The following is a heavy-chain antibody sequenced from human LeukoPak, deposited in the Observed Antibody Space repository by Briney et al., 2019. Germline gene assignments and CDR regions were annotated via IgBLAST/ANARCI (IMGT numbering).Heavy chain of an antibody. J-gene: IGHJ6*02. D-gene: IGHD5-18*01. V-gene: IGHV5-10-1*01. CDR2: IDPSDSYT. Sequence: HGESLEISCKGSGYSFTTYWISWVRQMPGKGLEWMGRIDPSDSYTNYSPSFQGHVTISADKSISTAYLQWSSPKASDTAMYYCARHYGYSYGYNGMDVWGQGTTVTVSS. CDR3: ARHYGYSYGYNGMDV. CDR1: GYSFTTYW.